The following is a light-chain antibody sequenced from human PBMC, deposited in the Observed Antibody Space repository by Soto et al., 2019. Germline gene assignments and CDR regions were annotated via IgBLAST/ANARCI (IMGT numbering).Light chain of an antibody. J-gene: IGKJ3*01. Sequence: EIVLTQSPATLSLSPGERATLSCRASQNVSTYLAWYQQKPGQSPRLLSYDASNRSTVIPARFSGSGSGTDFTLTISSLEPEDFAVYYCQQRTNWLTFGPGTKVDIK. CDR2: DAS. CDR3: QQRTNWLT. V-gene: IGKV3-11*01. CDR1: QNVSTY.